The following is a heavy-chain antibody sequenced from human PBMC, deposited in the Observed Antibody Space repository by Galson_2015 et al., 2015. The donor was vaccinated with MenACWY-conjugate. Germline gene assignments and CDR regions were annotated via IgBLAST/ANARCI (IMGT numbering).Heavy chain of an antibody. Sequence: SLRLSCAASGFPFSSYAMNWVRQAPGKGLEWVSAINGGGGTTFYADSVKGPGSLSRDKTKNIMYLQMNSLRAEDTAVYYCAKDSFDRYPYNCFDPWGQGTLVTVSS. CDR3: AKDSFDRYPYNCFDP. CDR1: GFPFSSYA. V-gene: IGHV3-23*01. CDR2: INGGGGTT. D-gene: IGHD3-9*01. J-gene: IGHJ5*02.